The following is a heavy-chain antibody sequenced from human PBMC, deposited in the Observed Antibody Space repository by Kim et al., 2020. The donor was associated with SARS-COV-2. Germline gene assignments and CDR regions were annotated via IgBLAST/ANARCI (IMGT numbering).Heavy chain of an antibody. CDR3: ARDDPASSGWSHKDD. J-gene: IGHJ4*02. Sequence: SVKGRFTISRDNSKNTLYLQMNSLRAEDTAVYYCARDDPASSGWSHKDDWGQGTLVTVSS. D-gene: IGHD6-19*01. V-gene: IGHV3-30*07.